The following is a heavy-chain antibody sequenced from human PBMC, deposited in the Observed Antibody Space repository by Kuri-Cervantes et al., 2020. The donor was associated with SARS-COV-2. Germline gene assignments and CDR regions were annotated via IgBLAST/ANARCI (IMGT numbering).Heavy chain of an antibody. CDR1: GGSISSYY. CDR3: ARDLRVYYDRSSFYKSTFDI. CDR2: INHSGST. V-gene: IGHV4-59*01. J-gene: IGHJ3*02. D-gene: IGHD3-22*01. Sequence: SETLSLTCTVSGGSISSYYWSWDRQPPGKGMEWIGEINHSGSTTYNPSLKSRVTVSVDTSKNKFSLKLRSVTAADTALYYCARDLRVYYDRSSFYKSTFDIWGQGTKVTVSS.